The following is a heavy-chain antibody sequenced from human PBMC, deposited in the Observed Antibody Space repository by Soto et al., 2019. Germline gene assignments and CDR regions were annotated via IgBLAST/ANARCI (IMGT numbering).Heavy chain of an antibody. CDR2: IYHSGST. Sequence: SETLSLTCAVSGGSISSGGYSWSWIRQPPGKGLEWIGYIYHSGSTYYNPSLKSRVTISVDTSKNQFSLKLSSVTAADTAVYYCARALYSYGPKFDPWGQGTLVTVSS. V-gene: IGHV4-30-2*01. CDR3: ARALYSYGPKFDP. J-gene: IGHJ5*02. D-gene: IGHD5-18*01. CDR1: GGSISSGGYS.